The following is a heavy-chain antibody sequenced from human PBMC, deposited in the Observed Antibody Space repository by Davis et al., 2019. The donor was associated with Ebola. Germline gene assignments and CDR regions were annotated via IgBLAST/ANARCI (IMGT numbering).Heavy chain of an antibody. J-gene: IGHJ6*02. CDR1: GFTFSSYS. CDR3: AKDSVLPDYYYYYGMDV. V-gene: IGHV3-23*01. Sequence: GESLKISCAASGFTFSSYSMNWVRQAPGKGLEWVSAISGSGGSTYYADSVKGRFTISRDNSKNTLYLQMNSLRAEDTAVYYCAKDSVLPDYYYYYGMDVWGQGTTVTVSS. CDR2: ISGSGGST. D-gene: IGHD2-15*01.